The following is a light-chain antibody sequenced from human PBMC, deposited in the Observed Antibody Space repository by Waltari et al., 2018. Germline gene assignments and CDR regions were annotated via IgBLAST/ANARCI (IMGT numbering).Light chain of an antibody. Sequence: IQLTQSPSSLSASVGARVTITCRASEGIRNYLAWYHQKPGKAPKLLIYAASTLQSGVPSRLSGSGSGTDFTLTISSLQPEDFATYYCQQLNSFPLTFGGGTKVEIK. CDR2: AAS. V-gene: IGKV1-9*01. CDR1: EGIRNY. CDR3: QQLNSFPLT. J-gene: IGKJ4*01.